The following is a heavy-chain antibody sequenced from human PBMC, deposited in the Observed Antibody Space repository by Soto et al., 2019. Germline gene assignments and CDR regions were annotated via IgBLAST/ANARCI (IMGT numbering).Heavy chain of an antibody. CDR2: ISGSGGST. V-gene: IGHV3-23*01. D-gene: IGHD3-22*01. CDR3: AKVPGYYASSGAGGYFDY. J-gene: IGHJ4*02. CDR1: GFTFSSYA. Sequence: LRLSCAASGFTFSSYAMSWVRQAPGKGLEWVSAISGSGGSTYYADSVKGRFTISRDNSKNTLYLQMNSLRAEDTAVYYCAKVPGYYASSGAGGYFDYWGQGTLVTVSS.